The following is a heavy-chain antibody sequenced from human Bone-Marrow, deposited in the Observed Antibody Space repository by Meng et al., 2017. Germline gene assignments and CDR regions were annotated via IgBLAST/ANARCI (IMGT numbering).Heavy chain of an antibody. J-gene: IGHJ4*02. CDR3: ASGEGYCSGGSCYSGDY. CDR1: GGTFSSYA. Sequence: GQLVRSGAGVKKPGSSGKVSCKASGGTFSSYAISWVRQAPGQGLEWMGGIIPIFGTANYAQKFQGRVTITADESTSTAYMELSSLRSEDTAVYYCASGEGYCSGGSCYSGDYWGQGTLVTVSS. V-gene: IGHV1-69*01. CDR2: IIPIFGTA. D-gene: IGHD2-15*01.